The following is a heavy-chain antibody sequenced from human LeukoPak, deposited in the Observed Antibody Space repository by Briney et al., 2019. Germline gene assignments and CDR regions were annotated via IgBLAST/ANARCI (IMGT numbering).Heavy chain of an antibody. Sequence: SETLSLTCTVSGGSISSYYWSWIRQPPGKGLEWIGSIYYSGSTYYNPSLKSRVTISVDTSKNQFSLRLSSVTAADTAVYYCARQELTCDYWGQGTLVTVSS. CDR3: ARQELTCDY. J-gene: IGHJ4*02. D-gene: IGHD3-16*01. V-gene: IGHV4-39*01. CDR2: IYYSGST. CDR1: GGSISSYY.